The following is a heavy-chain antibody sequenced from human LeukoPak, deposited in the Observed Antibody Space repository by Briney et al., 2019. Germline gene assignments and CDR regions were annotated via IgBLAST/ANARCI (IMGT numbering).Heavy chain of an antibody. CDR2: ISGSGGST. Sequence: GGSLRLSCAASGFTFSSYAMSWVRQAPGKGLEWVSAISGSGGSTYYADSVKGRFTISRDNSKNTLYLQMNSLRVEDMAVYYCARVLRYQLPPDFWGQGTLVTVSS. CDR3: ARVLRYQLPPDF. J-gene: IGHJ4*02. CDR1: GFTFSSYA. V-gene: IGHV3-23*01. D-gene: IGHD2-2*01.